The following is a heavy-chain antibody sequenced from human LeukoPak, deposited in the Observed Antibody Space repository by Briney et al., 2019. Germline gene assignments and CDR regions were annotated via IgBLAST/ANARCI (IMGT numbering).Heavy chain of an antibody. Sequence: GGSLRLSCAASGFTFDDYTMHWVRQAPGKGLEWVSLISWDGGSTYYADSVKGRFTISRDNSKNSLYLQMNSLRTEDTALYYCAKGKGIQLWLYFDYWGQGTLVTVSS. J-gene: IGHJ4*02. CDR2: ISWDGGST. D-gene: IGHD5-18*01. CDR3: AKGKGIQLWLYFDY. V-gene: IGHV3-43*01. CDR1: GFTFDDYT.